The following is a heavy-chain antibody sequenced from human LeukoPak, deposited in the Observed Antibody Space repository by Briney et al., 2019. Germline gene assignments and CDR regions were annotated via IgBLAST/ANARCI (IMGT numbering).Heavy chain of an antibody. V-gene: IGHV4-59*08. Sequence: SETLSLTCTVSGGSISSYYWSSIRQPPGKGLEWIGYIYYSGSTNYNPSLKSRVTISVDTSKNQFSLKLSSVTAADTAVYYCARLPYCSSTSCYRHYYYGMDVWGQGTTVTVSS. CDR2: IYYSGST. D-gene: IGHD2-2*01. CDR1: GGSISSYY. CDR3: ARLPYCSSTSCYRHYYYGMDV. J-gene: IGHJ6*02.